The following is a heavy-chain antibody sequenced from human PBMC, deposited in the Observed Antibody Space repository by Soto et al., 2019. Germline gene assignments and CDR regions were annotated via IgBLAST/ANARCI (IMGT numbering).Heavy chain of an antibody. Sequence: QLLESGGGLVQPGGSLRLSCAASGFTFSSYAMSWVRQPPGKGLEWVSGISGSGTSTYYADSVKGRFTISRDTSKNTLDLQMNSLRVEDTAVYYCAKDSSVELRGTFDIWGQGTMVTVSS. J-gene: IGHJ3*02. V-gene: IGHV3-23*01. CDR2: ISGSGTST. D-gene: IGHD1-7*01. CDR1: GFTFSSYA. CDR3: AKDSSVELRGTFDI.